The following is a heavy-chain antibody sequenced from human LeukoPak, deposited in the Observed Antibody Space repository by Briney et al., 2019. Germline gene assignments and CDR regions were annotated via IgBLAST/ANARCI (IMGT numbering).Heavy chain of an antibody. CDR1: GFTFSSYS. D-gene: IGHD3-3*01. Sequence: GGSLRLSCAASGFTFSSYSMNWVRQAPGKGLEWVSSISSSSYIYYADSVKGRFTISRDNAKNSLYLQMNSLRAEDTAVYYCAREGKLRFLEWLLSFDYWGQGTLVTVSS. CDR3: AREGKLRFLEWLLSFDY. V-gene: IGHV3-21*01. J-gene: IGHJ4*02. CDR2: ISSSSYI.